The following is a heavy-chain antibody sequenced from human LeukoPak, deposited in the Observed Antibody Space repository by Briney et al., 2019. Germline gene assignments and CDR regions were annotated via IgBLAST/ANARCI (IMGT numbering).Heavy chain of an antibody. CDR3: ATSILTGYALDY. Sequence: ASVRVSCRVSGYTLTELSMHWVRQAPGKGREWVGGLDPEDGETIYAQKFQGRVTMTEDTSTDTAYMELSSLRSEDTAVYYCATSILTGYALDYWGQGTLVTVSS. CDR1: GYTLTELS. V-gene: IGHV1-24*01. J-gene: IGHJ4*02. D-gene: IGHD3-9*01. CDR2: LDPEDGET.